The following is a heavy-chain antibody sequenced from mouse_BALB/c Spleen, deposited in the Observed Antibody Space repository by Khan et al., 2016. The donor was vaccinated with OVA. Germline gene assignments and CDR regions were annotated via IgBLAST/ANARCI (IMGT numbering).Heavy chain of an antibody. CDR1: GYSITSGYA. D-gene: IGHD1-1*01. Sequence: EVKLEVSGPGLVKPSQSLSLTCTVTGYSITSGYAWNWIRQFPGNKLEWMGYISYSGGTSYNPSLKSRISITRDTSKNQFFLQLNSVTTEDTATYYCARGNYYGYYFDYWGKGTTLTVSS. V-gene: IGHV3-2*02. CDR3: ARGNYYGYYFDY. CDR2: ISYSGGT. J-gene: IGHJ2*01.